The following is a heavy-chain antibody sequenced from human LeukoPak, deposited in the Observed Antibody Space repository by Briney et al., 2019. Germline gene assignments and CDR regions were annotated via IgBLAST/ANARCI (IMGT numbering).Heavy chain of an antibody. V-gene: IGHV3-74*03. D-gene: IGHD2-2*01. CDR2: ISTDGSST. Sequence: PGGSLRLSCAASGFTFSSYSMNWVRQAPGKGLVWVSRISTDGSSTTYADSVKGRFTISRDNAKNTLYLEMNSLRAEDTAVYYCARDRYCTTTRCSDYWGQGTLVTVSS. CDR1: GFTFSSYS. CDR3: ARDRYCTTTRCSDY. J-gene: IGHJ4*02.